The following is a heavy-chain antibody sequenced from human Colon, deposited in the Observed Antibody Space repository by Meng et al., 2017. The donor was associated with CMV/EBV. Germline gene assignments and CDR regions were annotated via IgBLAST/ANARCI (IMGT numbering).Heavy chain of an antibody. V-gene: IGHV3-7*01. CDR2: IKQDGSEK. D-gene: IGHD6-19*01. J-gene: IGHJ5*02. CDR1: GFTFSGYW. Sequence: GGSLRLSCAASGFTFSGYWMNWVRQAPGKGLEWVANIKQDGSEKYYVDSVKGRFTISRDNAKNSVYLQMNSLRAEDTAVYYCARVPSSAWYVGVWFDPWGQGTLVTVSS. CDR3: ARVPSSAWYVGVWFDP.